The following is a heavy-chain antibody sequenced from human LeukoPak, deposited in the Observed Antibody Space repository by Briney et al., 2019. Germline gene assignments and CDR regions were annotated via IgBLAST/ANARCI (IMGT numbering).Heavy chain of an antibody. CDR3: ATQRGNYFDY. Sequence: LSGGSLRLSCAASEFTFSSYAMNWVRQAPGKGLEWVSKISSGSTTIYYADSVRGRFTISRDNAKNSLYLQMNSLRDEDTAGYYCATQRGNYFDYWGQGTLVTVSS. V-gene: IGHV3-48*02. J-gene: IGHJ4*02. CDR2: ISSGSTTI. CDR1: EFTFSSYA. D-gene: IGHD7-27*01.